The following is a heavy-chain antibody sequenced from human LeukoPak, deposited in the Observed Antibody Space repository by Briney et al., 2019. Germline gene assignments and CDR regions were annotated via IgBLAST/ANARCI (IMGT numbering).Heavy chain of an antibody. CDR1: GYTFTSYG. J-gene: IGHJ4*02. D-gene: IGHD2-15*01. Sequence: GASVKVSCKASGYTFTSYGISWVRQAPGQGLEWMGWISAYNGKTNYAQTLQGRVTMTTDTSTSTAYMELRSLRSDDTAVYYCARGYCSGGSCYYFDYWGQGTLVTVSS. CDR3: ARGYCSGGSCYYFDY. V-gene: IGHV1-18*01. CDR2: ISAYNGKT.